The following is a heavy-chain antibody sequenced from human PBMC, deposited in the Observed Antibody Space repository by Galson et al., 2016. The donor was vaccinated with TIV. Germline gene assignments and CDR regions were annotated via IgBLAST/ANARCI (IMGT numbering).Heavy chain of an antibody. CDR3: AQLVRKCGMTRCYGDHVDY. CDR2: MNPNSGNT. V-gene: IGHV1-8*01. D-gene: IGHD2-2*01. Sequence: SVMVSCKASGHTFTSYDMNWVRQAPGQGLEWMGWMNPNSGNTGYTQKFQGRVTMTRDTSVSTAYMELTNLRSEDTAVYFCAQLVRKCGMTRCYGDHVDYWGQGTLVTVSS. J-gene: IGHJ4*02. CDR1: GHTFTSYD.